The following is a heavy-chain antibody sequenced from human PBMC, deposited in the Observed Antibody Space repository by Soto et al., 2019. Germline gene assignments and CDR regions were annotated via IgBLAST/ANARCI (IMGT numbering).Heavy chain of an antibody. CDR3: AKDRRAGGNYGLYSDF. Sequence: EMQLLGSGGGLVQPGGSLRLSCAASGFTFSSSGMTWVPQAPGKGLEWVSFSSATGAGTYFADSVKGRFTISRDNAKNTLYLQMTSLRADDTAVYYCAKDRRAGGNYGLYSDFWGQGALVIVSS. V-gene: IGHV3-23*01. D-gene: IGHD1-7*01. CDR2: SSATGAGT. J-gene: IGHJ4*02. CDR1: GFTFSSSG.